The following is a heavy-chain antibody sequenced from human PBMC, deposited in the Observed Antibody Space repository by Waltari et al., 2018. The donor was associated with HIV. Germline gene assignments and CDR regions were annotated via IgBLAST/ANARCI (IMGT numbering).Heavy chain of an antibody. V-gene: IGHV3-9*01. Sequence: EVQLVESGGGLVQPGRALRLSCAASGFTIDEYAMHWVRQGPGKGLEWVSCIVGNGVTIGYADSVKGRFTISRDNAKKLLYLQMNSLRAEDTAFYYWAKEVDGVFSMIVGVLSYWGQGTLVTVSS. CDR3: AKEVDGVFSMIVGVLSY. CDR1: GFTIDEYA. CDR2: IVGNGVTI. J-gene: IGHJ4*02. D-gene: IGHD3-22*01.